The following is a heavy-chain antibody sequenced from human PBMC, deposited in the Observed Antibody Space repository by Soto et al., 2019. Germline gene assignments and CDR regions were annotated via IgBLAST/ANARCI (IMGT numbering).Heavy chain of an antibody. Sequence: SETLSLTCAVSGGSISSGGYSWSWIRQPPGKGLEWIGYIYHSGSTYYNPSLKSRVTISVDRSKNQFSLKLSSVTAADTAVYYCAREGGDYHFDYWGQGTLVTSPQ. CDR3: AREGGDYHFDY. V-gene: IGHV4-30-2*01. CDR2: IYHSGST. CDR1: GGSISSGGYS. D-gene: IGHD4-17*01. J-gene: IGHJ4*02.